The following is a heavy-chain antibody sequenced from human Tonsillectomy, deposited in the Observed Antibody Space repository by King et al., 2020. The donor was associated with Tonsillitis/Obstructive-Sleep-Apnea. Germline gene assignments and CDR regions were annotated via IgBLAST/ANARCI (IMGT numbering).Heavy chain of an antibody. CDR1: GYTFTRYY. J-gene: IGHJ5*01. D-gene: IGHD1-14*01. CDR3: ARDDVVGRYIDS. CDR2: INPRSNIA. V-gene: IGHV1-46*01. Sequence: VQLVESGAEVKTPGASVKVSCKASGYTFTRYYIHWVRQARGQGLEWMGIINPRSNIATYAQKFQGRVTMTTDTSASTAYLELSSLRSEDTAVYYCARDDVVGRYIDSWGQGTPVTVSS.